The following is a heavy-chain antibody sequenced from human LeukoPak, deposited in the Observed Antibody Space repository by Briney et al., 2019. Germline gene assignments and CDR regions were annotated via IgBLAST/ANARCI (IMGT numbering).Heavy chain of an antibody. J-gene: IGHJ6*02. D-gene: IGHD3-10*01. Sequence: SVTVSCKASGGTFSSYAISWVRQAPGQGLEWMGRIIPILGIANYAQKFQGRVTITADKSTSTAYMELSSLRSEDTAVYYCARDQHLWFGELFLRYYYGMDVWGQGTTVTVSS. CDR3: ARDQHLWFGELFLRYYYGMDV. V-gene: IGHV1-69*04. CDR2: IIPILGIA. CDR1: GGTFSSYA.